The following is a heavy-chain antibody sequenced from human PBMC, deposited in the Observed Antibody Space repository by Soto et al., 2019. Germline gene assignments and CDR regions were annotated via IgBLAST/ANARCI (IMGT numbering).Heavy chain of an antibody. Sequence: PSETLSLTCAVYGGSFSGYYWSWIRQPPGKGLEWIGEINHSGSTNYNPSLKSRVTISVDTSKNQFSLKLSSVTAADTAVYYCARGRGSSGYYYSDYWGQGTLVTVSS. CDR1: GGSFSGYY. CDR3: ARGRGSSGYYYSDY. D-gene: IGHD3-22*01. J-gene: IGHJ4*02. V-gene: IGHV4-34*01. CDR2: INHSGST.